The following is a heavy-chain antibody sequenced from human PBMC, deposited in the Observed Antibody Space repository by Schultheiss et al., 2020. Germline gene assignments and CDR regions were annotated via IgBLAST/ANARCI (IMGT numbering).Heavy chain of an antibody. V-gene: IGHV4-59*01. J-gene: IGHJ5*02. D-gene: IGHD3-3*01. CDR1: GGSISSYY. CDR2: IYYSGST. CDR3: ARIGSYDFWSGYYMGWFDP. Sequence: SQTLSLTCTVSGGSISSYYWSWIRQPPGKGLEWIGYIYYSGSTNYNPSLKSRVTISVDTSKNQFSLKLSSVTAADTAVYYCARIGSYDFWSGYYMGWFDPWGKGTLVTGSS.